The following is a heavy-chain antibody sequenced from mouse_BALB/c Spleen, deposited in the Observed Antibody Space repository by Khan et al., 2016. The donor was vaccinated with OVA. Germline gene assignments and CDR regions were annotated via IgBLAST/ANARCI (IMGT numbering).Heavy chain of an antibody. D-gene: IGHD2-10*01. CDR2: IWGDGST. V-gene: IGHV2-6-7*01. CDR3: ARAYYGNYREAMDY. CDR1: GFSLTGYG. Sequence: VQLKQSGPGLVAPSQSLSITCTVSGFSLTGYGVNWVRQPPGNGLEWLGMIWGDGSTDYNSALKSRLSISKDNSKSQVFLKMNSLQTDDTARYYCARAYYGNYREAMDYWGQGTSVTVSS. J-gene: IGHJ4*01.